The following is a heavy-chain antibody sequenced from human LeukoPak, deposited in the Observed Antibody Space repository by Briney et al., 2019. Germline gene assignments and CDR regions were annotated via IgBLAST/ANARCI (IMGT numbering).Heavy chain of an antibody. Sequence: SETLSLTCAVYGGSFSGYYWSWIRQPPGEGLEWIGEINHSGSTNYNPSLKSRVTISVDTSKNQFSLKLSSVTAADTAVYYCARAGYSYGYWFDPWGQGTLVTVSS. D-gene: IGHD5-18*01. CDR1: GGSFSGYY. CDR2: INHSGST. V-gene: IGHV4-34*01. J-gene: IGHJ5*02. CDR3: ARAGYSYGYWFDP.